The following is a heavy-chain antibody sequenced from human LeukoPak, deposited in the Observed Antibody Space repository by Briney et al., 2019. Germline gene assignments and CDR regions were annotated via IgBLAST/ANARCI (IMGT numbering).Heavy chain of an antibody. Sequence: GGSLRLSCAASGSTFSSYSMNWVRQAPGKGLEWVSSISSSSSYIYYADSVKGRFTISRDNAKNSLYLQMNSLRAEDTAVYYCARDLPAAIRDPYFDYWGQGTLVTVSS. CDR1: GSTFSSYS. V-gene: IGHV3-21*01. D-gene: IGHD2-2*02. CDR3: ARDLPAAIRDPYFDY. J-gene: IGHJ4*02. CDR2: ISSSSSYI.